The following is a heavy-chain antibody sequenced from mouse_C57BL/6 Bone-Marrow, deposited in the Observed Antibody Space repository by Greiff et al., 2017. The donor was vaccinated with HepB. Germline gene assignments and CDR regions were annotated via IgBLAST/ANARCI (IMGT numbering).Heavy chain of an antibody. D-gene: IGHD1-1*01. CDR3: TAVTVVALANWYYFDY. CDR1: GFNIKDDY. CDR2: IDPENGDT. V-gene: IGHV14-4*01. Sequence: EVQLQQSGAELVRPGASVKLSCTASGFNIKDDYMHWVKQRPEQGLEWIGWIDPENGDTEYASKFQGKATITADTSSNTAYLQLSSLTSEDTAVYYCTAVTVVALANWYYFDYWGQGTTLTVSS. J-gene: IGHJ2*01.